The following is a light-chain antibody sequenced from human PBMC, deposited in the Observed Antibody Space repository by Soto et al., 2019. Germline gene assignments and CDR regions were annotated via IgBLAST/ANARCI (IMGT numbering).Light chain of an antibody. J-gene: IGKJ3*01. CDR3: QQRSNWPLFT. V-gene: IGKV3-11*01. CDR1: QSVSSY. CDR2: DAS. Sequence: EIVLTQSPATLSLSPGERATLSCRASQSVSSYLAWYQQKPGQAPRLLIYDASNRATGIPARFSGSGSGTDFTLTISGLEPEDFAVYYCQQRSNWPLFTFGPGTKVDIK.